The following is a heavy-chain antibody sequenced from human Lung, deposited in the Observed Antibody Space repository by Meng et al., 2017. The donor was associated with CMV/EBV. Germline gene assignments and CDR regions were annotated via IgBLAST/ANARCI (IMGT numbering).Heavy chain of an antibody. J-gene: IGHJ5*02. CDR2: NTPSLATA. D-gene: IGHD3-10*01. CDR3: AREGTPLDL. Sequence: CKAAGGSVSTYSSRWVRQAEGQGLERMRRNTPSLATANYAQKCQGRVTITADKSTSTAYMELSSLRAEDTDVYYCAREGTPLDLWGQGTLVTVSS. V-gene: IGHV1-69*08. CDR1: GGSVSTYS.